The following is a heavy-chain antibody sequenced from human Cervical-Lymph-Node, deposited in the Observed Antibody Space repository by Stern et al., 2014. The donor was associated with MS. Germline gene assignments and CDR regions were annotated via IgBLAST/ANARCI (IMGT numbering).Heavy chain of an antibody. Sequence: EVHLVESGGGLVKPGDSLRLSCAVSGLSFRNAWMTWIRQAPGNGLEWVGRVKSRTFGETTDYAAPVRGRFTISRDDSASTSYLQMTSLKIEDTAVYYCAAGFCTGARCHWDDAFETWGQGTLVIVSS. D-gene: IGHD2-15*01. CDR1: GLSFRNAW. CDR3: AAGFCTGARCHWDDAFET. V-gene: IGHV3-15*01. CDR2: VKSRTFGETT. J-gene: IGHJ3*02.